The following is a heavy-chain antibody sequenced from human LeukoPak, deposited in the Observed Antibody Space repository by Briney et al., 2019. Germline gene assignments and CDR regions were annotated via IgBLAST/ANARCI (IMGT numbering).Heavy chain of an antibody. CDR2: IKQDGSEK. CDR3: ARFSEYYHSSVHYLDY. Sequence: GGSLRLSCAASGFTFSSYGMHWVRQAPGKGLEWVANIKQDGSEKYYVDSVKGRFTISRDNAKNSLYLQMNSLRAEDTAVYYCARFSEYYHSSVHYLDYWGQGTLVSVSS. D-gene: IGHD3-22*01. V-gene: IGHV3-7*03. J-gene: IGHJ4*02. CDR1: GFTFSSYG.